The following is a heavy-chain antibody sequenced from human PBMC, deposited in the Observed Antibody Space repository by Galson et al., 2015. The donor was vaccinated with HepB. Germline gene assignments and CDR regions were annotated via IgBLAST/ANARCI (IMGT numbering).Heavy chain of an antibody. Sequence: SLRLSCAASGFTFSSYWMSWVRQAPGKGLEWVANIKQDGSEKYYVDSVKGRFTISRDNAKNSLYLQMNSLRAEDTAVYYCARGSRVSYYYYYYMDVWGKGTTVTVSS. D-gene: IGHD2-8*01. CDR3: ARGSRVSYYYYYYMDV. CDR1: GFTFSSYW. V-gene: IGHV3-7*03. J-gene: IGHJ6*03. CDR2: IKQDGSEK.